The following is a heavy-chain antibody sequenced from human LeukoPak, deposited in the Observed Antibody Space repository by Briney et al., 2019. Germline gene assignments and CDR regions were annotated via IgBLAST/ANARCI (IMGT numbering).Heavy chain of an antibody. CDR3: ARLTYSSSWYFDY. V-gene: IGHV4-4*02. D-gene: IGHD6-13*01. J-gene: IGHJ4*02. Sequence: PSGTLSLTCAVSGGSISSSNWWSWVRQPPGKGLEWIGEIYHSGSTNHNPSLKSRVTISVDKSKNQFSLKLSSVTAADTAVYYCARLTYSSSWYFDYWGQGTLVTVSS. CDR1: GGSISSSNW. CDR2: IYHSGST.